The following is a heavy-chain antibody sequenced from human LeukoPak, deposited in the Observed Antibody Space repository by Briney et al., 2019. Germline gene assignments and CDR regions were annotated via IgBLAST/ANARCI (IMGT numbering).Heavy chain of an antibody. CDR2: INPNSGGT. CDR1: GYTFTGYY. D-gene: IGHD6-19*01. CDR3: ARGEQSPEGNWFDP. V-gene: IGHV1-2*02. J-gene: IGHJ5*02. Sequence: ASVKVSCKASGYTFTGYYMHWVRQAPGQGLEWMGWINPNSGGTNYAQKFQGRVAMTRDTSISTAYMELSRLRSDDTAAYYCARGEQSPEGNWFDPWGQGTLVTVSS.